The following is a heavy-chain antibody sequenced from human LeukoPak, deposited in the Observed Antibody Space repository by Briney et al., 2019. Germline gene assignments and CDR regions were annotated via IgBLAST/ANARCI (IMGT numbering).Heavy chain of an antibody. Sequence: SETLSLACAVSGYSITSGYYWAWIRQPPGKGLEWIGNIYHSGSTYYNASLKSRVTISVDTSKNQFSLKLSSVTAADTAVYYCARRYSNYFFDYWGQGTLVTVSS. J-gene: IGHJ4*02. D-gene: IGHD4-11*01. CDR3: ARRYSNYFFDY. CDR2: IYHSGST. V-gene: IGHV4-38-2*01. CDR1: GYSITSGYY.